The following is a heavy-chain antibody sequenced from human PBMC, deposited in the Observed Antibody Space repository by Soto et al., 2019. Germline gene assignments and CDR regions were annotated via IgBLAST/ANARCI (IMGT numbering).Heavy chain of an antibody. CDR1: GGSFSGYY. J-gene: IGHJ4*02. D-gene: IGHD2-21*01. CDR3: ARDTIPGLSAY. CDR2: INHSGST. V-gene: IGHV4-34*01. Sequence: SETLSLTCAVYGGSFSGYYWSWIRQPPGKGLEWIGEINHSGSTNYNPSLKSRVTISVDTSKNQFSLKLTSVTAADTAVYYCARDTIPGLSAYWGQGTLVT.